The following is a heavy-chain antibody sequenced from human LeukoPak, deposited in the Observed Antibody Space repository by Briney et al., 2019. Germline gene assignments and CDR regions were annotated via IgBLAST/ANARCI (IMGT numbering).Heavy chain of an antibody. CDR2: ISGSGGST. D-gene: IGHD2-21*01. Sequence: GGSLGLSCAASGFTFSSYAMSWVRQAPGKGLEWVSAISGSGGSTYYADSVKGRFTISRDNSKNTLYLQMNSLRAEDTAVYYCVKDLWLPNDAFDIWGQGTMVTVSS. V-gene: IGHV3-23*01. CDR1: GFTFSSYA. CDR3: VKDLWLPNDAFDI. J-gene: IGHJ3*02.